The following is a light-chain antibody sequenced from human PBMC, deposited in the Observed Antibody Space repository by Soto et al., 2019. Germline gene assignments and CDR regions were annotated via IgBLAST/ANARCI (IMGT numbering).Light chain of an antibody. V-gene: IGKV1-33*01. CDR2: DAS. CDR3: QQFYDVFLT. CDR1: QDIDTS. J-gene: IGKJ4*01. Sequence: DIQMTQSPSSLSASVGDKVTITCQASQDIDTSLNWYQLRPGEPPKLLIYDASTLETGVPSRFSGSRSGIHFTLSITSLHPEDSATYFCQQFYDVFLTFGGGTRVEFK.